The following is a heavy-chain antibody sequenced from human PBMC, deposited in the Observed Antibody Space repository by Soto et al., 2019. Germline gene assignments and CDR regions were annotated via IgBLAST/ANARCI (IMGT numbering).Heavy chain of an antibody. D-gene: IGHD2-2*01. CDR2: IIPIFGTA. J-gene: IGHJ6*02. CDR3: ARDHEEYQLLFSIYVMDV. Sequence: SVKVSCKASGGTFSSYAISWVRQAPGQGLEWMGGIIPIFGTANYAQKFQGRVTITADESTSTAYMELSSLRSEDTAVYYCARDHEEYQLLFSIYVMDVWGQGTTVTVYS. CDR1: GGTFSSYA. V-gene: IGHV1-69*13.